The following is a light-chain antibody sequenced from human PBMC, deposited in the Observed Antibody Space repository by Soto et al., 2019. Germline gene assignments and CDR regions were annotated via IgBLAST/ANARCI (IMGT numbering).Light chain of an antibody. Sequence: QSALTQPPSASGSPGQSVAISCTGTSSDVGGYNYVSWYQQHPGKAPKLMIYEVTKRPSGVPDRFAGSKSGNTASLTVSGLQAEDEADYYYSSYGGNNNLVFGGGTKLTVL. CDR2: EVT. J-gene: IGLJ2*01. V-gene: IGLV2-8*01. CDR3: SSYGGNNNLV. CDR1: SSDVGGYNY.